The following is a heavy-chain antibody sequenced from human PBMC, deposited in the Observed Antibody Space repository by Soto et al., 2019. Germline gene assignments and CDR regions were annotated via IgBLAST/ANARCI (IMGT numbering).Heavy chain of an antibody. Sequence: GGSLRLSCAASGFTFSSYWMSWVRQAPGKGLEWVANIKQDGSEKYYVDSVKGRFTISRDNAKNSLYLQMNSLRAEDTAVYYCARVTIFGVVKGLDHWGQGTQVTVSS. CDR3: ARVTIFGVVKGLDH. CDR1: GFTFSSYW. J-gene: IGHJ4*02. D-gene: IGHD3-3*01. V-gene: IGHV3-7*03. CDR2: IKQDGSEK.